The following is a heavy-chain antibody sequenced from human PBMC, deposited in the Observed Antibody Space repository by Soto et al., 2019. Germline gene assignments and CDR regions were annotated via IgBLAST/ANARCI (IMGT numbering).Heavy chain of an antibody. CDR1: GGSISSGGYY. CDR2: IYYSGST. Sequence: QVQLQESGPGLVKPSQTLSLTCTVSGGSISSGGYYWSWIRQHPGKGLEWIGYIYYSGSTYYNPSLRGRVTISVDRSKNQSPLKLSSVPAADTAVYYCARSFGVAAPGPFDYWGQGTLVTVSS. V-gene: IGHV4-31*03. J-gene: IGHJ4*02. CDR3: ARSFGVAAPGPFDY. D-gene: IGHD6-13*01.